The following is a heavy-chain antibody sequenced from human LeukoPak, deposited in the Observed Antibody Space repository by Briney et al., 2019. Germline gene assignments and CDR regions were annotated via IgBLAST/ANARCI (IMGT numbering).Heavy chain of an antibody. CDR2: INPNSGGT. CDR3: AVSLTTGGYYGMDV. CDR1: GYTFTDYY. D-gene: IGHD1-1*01. J-gene: IGHJ6*02. Sequence: WASVKVSCKASGYTFTDYYLHWVRQAPGQGLEWMGWINPNSGGTEYAQKFQGRVTMTRDTSLSTAYMELRRLTSDDTAVYFCAVSLTTGGYYGMDVWGQGTTVTVSS. V-gene: IGHV1-2*02.